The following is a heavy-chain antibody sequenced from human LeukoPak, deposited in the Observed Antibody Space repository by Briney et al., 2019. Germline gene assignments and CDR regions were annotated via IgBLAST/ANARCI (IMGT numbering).Heavy chain of an antibody. V-gene: IGHV3-21*01. CDR3: AREDYYESGTDDY. J-gene: IGHJ4*02. CDR2: ITASSSYT. D-gene: IGHD3-10*01. CDR1: GFTFSTYS. Sequence: GGSLRLSCAASGFTFSTYSMNWVRQAPGKGLEWVSSITASSSYTYYAGSVKGRFTISRDNTKNSLYLQMNSLRAEDTGIYYCAREDYYESGTDDYWGQGTLVTVFS.